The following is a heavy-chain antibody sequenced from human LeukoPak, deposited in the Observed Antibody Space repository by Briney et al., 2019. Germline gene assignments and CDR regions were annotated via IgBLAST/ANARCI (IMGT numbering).Heavy chain of an antibody. CDR3: ARDRGYYYGSGSKYYFDY. J-gene: IGHJ4*02. CDR2: IIPIFGTA. D-gene: IGHD3-10*01. Sequence: SVKVSCKASGGTFSIYAISWVQQAPGQGLEWMRGIIPIFGTANYAQKFQGRVTITADESTSTAYMELSSLRSEDTAVYYCARDRGYYYGSGSKYYFDYWGQGTLVTVSS. V-gene: IGHV1-69*13. CDR1: GGTFSIYA.